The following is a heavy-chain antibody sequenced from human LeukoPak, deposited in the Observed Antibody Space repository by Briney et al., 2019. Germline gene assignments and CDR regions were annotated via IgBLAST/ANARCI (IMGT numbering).Heavy chain of an antibody. CDR1: GFTFSSYG. J-gene: IGHJ4*02. CDR2: IWYDGSNK. V-gene: IGHV3-33*01. CDR3: ARGNGDYSSWYFDY. D-gene: IGHD4-17*01. Sequence: GGSLRLSCAASGFTFSSYGMHWVRQAPGKGLEWVAVIWYDGSNKYYADSVKGRFTISRDNSKNTLYLQMNSLRAEDTAVYYCARGNGDYSSWYFDYWGQGTLVTVSS.